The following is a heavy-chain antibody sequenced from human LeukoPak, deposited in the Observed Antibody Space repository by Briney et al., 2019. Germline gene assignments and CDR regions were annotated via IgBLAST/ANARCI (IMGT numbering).Heavy chain of an antibody. CDR1: GFTFGDYA. J-gene: IGHJ4*02. D-gene: IGHD6-19*01. Sequence: GGSLRLSCTASGFTFGDYAMSWVRQAPGKGLEWVGFIRSKAYGGTTEYAASVKGRFTISRDDSKSIAYLQMNSLKTEDTAVYYCTSRRGIAVAGVDYWGQGTLVTVSS. CDR3: TSRRGIAVAGVDY. V-gene: IGHV3-49*04. CDR2: IRSKAYGGTT.